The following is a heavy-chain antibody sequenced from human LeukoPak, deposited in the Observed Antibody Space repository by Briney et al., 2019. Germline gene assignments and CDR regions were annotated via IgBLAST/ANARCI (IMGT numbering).Heavy chain of an antibody. CDR3: ARDVSVVPAAPDAFDI. V-gene: IGHV3-23*01. CDR2: ISDSGGST. CDR1: GFTFRSYG. Sequence: GGSLRLSCAASGFTFRSYGLSWVRQAPGKGLEWVSVISDSGGSTHYADSVKGRFTISRDNSKNTLYLQMNSLRAEDTAVYYCARDVSVVPAAPDAFDIWGQGTMVTVSS. J-gene: IGHJ3*02. D-gene: IGHD2-2*01.